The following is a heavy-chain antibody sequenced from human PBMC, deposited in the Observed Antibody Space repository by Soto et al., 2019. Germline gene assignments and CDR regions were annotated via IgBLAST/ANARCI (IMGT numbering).Heavy chain of an antibody. D-gene: IGHD5-12*01. J-gene: IGHJ4*02. CDR1: GFTVSRNY. CDR2: IFGGGLK. CDR3: ATDRVGYDYS. V-gene: IGHV3-53*01. Sequence: EVHLVESGGDLIQPGGSLRLSCAASGFTVSRNYMTWVRQAPGKGLEWVSVIFGGGLKFYADSVEGRFSISRDDSKNTLYLQMNSLRAEDTAVYYCATDRVGYDYSWGQGTLVTVSS.